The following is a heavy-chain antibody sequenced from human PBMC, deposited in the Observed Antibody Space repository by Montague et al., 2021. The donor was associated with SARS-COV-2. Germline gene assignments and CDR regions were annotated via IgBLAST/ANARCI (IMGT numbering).Heavy chain of an antibody. CDR3: ARGGGSGSYYGAFDI. Sequence: SLRLSCAASGFTFSSYAMHWVRRAPGKGLEWVAVISYDGSNKYYADSVKGRFTISRDNSKNTLYLQMNSLRAEDTAVYYCARGGGSGSYYGAFDIWGQGTMVTVSS. J-gene: IGHJ3*02. D-gene: IGHD3-10*01. CDR1: GFTFSSYA. V-gene: IGHV3-30*04. CDR2: ISYDGSNK.